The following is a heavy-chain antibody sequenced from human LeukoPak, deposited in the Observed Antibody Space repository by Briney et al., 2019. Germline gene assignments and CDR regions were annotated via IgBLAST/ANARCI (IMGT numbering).Heavy chain of an antibody. CDR3: ARRNDFDI. J-gene: IGHJ3*02. CDR2: IYSSGST. V-gene: IGHV4-4*08. CDR1: GCSITGYH. Sequence: SETLSLTCTVSGCSITGYHWSWIRQPPGRGLEWIGYIYSSGSTEYKPSLKSRATISADTSKNQFSLKLTSVTAADTAIYYCARRNDFDIWGQGTMVTVSS.